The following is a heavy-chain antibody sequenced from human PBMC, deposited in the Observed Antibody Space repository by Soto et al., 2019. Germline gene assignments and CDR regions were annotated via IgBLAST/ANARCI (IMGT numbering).Heavy chain of an antibody. CDR3: ARAGQALLWFGELSRGYYYYYGMDV. V-gene: IGHV4-34*01. J-gene: IGHJ6*02. D-gene: IGHD3-10*01. CDR1: GGSFSGYY. CDR2: INHSGST. Sequence: SETLSLTCAVYGGSFSGYYWIWIRQPPGKGLEWIGEINHSGSTNYNPSLKSRVTISVDTSKNQFSLKLSSVTAADTAVYYCARAGQALLWFGELSRGYYYYYGMDVWGQGTTVTVSS.